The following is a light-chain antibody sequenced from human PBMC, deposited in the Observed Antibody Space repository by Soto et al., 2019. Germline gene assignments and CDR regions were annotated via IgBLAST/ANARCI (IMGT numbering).Light chain of an antibody. CDR1: QSINRF. Sequence: DIQMTQSPSSLSASVGDRVSITCRAGQSINRFLNWYQQKPGKPPKLLIYAASSLISGVPSRFSGSGSGTDFTLTISSLQPEDFATYYCQQSYSSPPTFGQGTRVEIK. J-gene: IGKJ1*01. CDR2: AAS. CDR3: QQSYSSPPT. V-gene: IGKV1-39*01.